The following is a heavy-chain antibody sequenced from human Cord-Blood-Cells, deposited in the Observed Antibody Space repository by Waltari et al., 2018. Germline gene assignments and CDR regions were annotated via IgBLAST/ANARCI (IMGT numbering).Heavy chain of an antibody. CDR2: VNDSGRP. CDR3: ARRPTPAGLRGGYMDV. J-gene: IGHJ6*03. CDR1: GGSFSGYY. Sequence: QVQLQQWGAGLLKPSETLSLTCAVYGGSFSGYYWSWISQPPGKGLEWIGEVNDSGRPTYTPSRKCRVNISVDTSKDQFSLKLSSVTAADTAVYYCARRPTPAGLRGGYMDVWGKGTTVTVSS. D-gene: IGHD3-16*01. V-gene: IGHV4-34*01.